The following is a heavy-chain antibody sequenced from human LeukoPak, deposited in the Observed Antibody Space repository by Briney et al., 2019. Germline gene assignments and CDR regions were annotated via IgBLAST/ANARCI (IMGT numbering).Heavy chain of an antibody. CDR1: GYTFTGYY. D-gene: IGHD3-10*01. J-gene: IGHJ3*02. V-gene: IGHV1-2*02. CDR3: ARVRWFGELNGAFDI. CDR2: INPNSGGT. Sequence: ASVKVSCKASGYTFTGYYMHWVRQAPGQGLEWMGWINPNSGGTNYAQKFQGRVTMTRDTSINTTYMELRRLRSDDTAVYYCARVRWFGELNGAFDIWGQGTMVTVSS.